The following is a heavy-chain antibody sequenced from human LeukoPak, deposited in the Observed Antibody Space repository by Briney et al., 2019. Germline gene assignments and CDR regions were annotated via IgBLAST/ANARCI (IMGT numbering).Heavy chain of an antibody. J-gene: IGHJ4*02. CDR1: GYTFTSYY. D-gene: IGHD3-10*01. CDR2: INPSGGST. CDR3: ARDSAIWFGELSPHY. Sequence: ASVKVSCKASGYTFTSYYMHWVRQAPGQGLEWMGIINPSGGSTSYAQKFQGRVTMTRDTSTSTVYMELSSLRSEDTAVYYCARDSAIWFGELSPHYWGQGTLVTVSS. V-gene: IGHV1-46*01.